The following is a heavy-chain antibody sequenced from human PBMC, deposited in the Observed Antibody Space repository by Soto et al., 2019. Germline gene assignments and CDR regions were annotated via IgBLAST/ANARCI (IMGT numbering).Heavy chain of an antibody. CDR2: INHSGST. Sequence: TLSLTCAVYGGSFSGYYWSWIRQPPGKGLEWIGEINHSGSTNYNPSLKSRVTISVDTSKNQFSLKLSSVTAADTAVYYCAREGDDYEGVWGMDVWGQGTTVTVS. J-gene: IGHJ6*02. V-gene: IGHV4-34*01. CDR1: GGSFSGYY. D-gene: IGHD4-17*01. CDR3: AREGDDYEGVWGMDV.